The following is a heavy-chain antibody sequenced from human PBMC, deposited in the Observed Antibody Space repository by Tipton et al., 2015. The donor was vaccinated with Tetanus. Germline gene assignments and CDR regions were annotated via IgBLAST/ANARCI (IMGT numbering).Heavy chain of an antibody. CDR3: ASSVGQLWF. CDR2: IYYTGST. J-gene: IGHJ4*01. CDR1: GGSISSRSYY. D-gene: IGHD5-18*01. V-gene: IGHV4-31*03. Sequence: TLSLTCTVSGGSISSRSYYWSWIRQHPVKGLERIGYIYYTGSTYYNPSLKSRVIISADTSKNQFSLKLSSVTAADTAVYYCASSVGQLWFWGQGSLVTVSS.